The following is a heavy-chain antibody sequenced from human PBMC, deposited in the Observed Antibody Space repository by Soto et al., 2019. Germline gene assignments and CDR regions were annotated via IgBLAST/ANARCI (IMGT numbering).Heavy chain of an antibody. Sequence: ASETLYLTCTVSGGSGSSGSYYWSWIRQPPGKGLEWIGYIYYSGSTNYNPSLKSRVTISVDTSKNQFSLKLSSVTAADTAVYYCARAGPYSSGYYYSFGYWGQGTLVTVS. CDR3: ARAGPYSSGYYYSFGY. CDR1: GGSGSSGSYY. J-gene: IGHJ4*02. CDR2: IYYSGST. D-gene: IGHD3-22*01. V-gene: IGHV4-61*01.